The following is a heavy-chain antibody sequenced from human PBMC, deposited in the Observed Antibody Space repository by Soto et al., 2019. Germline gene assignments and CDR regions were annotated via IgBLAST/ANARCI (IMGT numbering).Heavy chain of an antibody. J-gene: IGHJ5*02. CDR3: ARHGSFTARPVFENWFDP. Sequence: PSETLSLTCTVSGGSISSSSYYWGWIRQPPGKGLEWIGSIYYSGSTYYNPSLKSRVTISVDTSKNQFSLKLSSVTAADTAVYYCARHGSFTARPVFENWFDPWGQGTLVTVSS. D-gene: IGHD6-6*01. CDR1: GGSISSSSYY. CDR2: IYYSGST. V-gene: IGHV4-39*01.